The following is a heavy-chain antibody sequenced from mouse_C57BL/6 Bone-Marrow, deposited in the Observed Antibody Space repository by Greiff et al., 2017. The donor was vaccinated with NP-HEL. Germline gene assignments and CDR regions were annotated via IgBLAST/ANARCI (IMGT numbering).Heavy chain of an antibody. CDR2: INPSRGDT. CDR1: GYTFTSYW. CDR3: ARWDTTVVAHFDY. V-gene: IGHV1-7*01. Sequence: VKLVESGAELAKPGASVKLSCKASGYTFTSYWMHWVKQRPGQGLAWIGYINPSRGDTKYNQKFKDKATLTADKSSSTAYMQLSSLTYEDSAGYYCARWDTTVVAHFDYWGQGTTLTVSS. D-gene: IGHD1-1*01. J-gene: IGHJ2*01.